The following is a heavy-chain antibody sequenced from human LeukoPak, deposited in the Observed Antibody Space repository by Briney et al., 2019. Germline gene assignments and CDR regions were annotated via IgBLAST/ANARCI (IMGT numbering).Heavy chain of an antibody. CDR2: IGHAGDT. CDR3: AALGDSIY. D-gene: IGHD1-26*01. V-gene: IGHV3-13*01. CDR1: GFAFSSYD. J-gene: IGHJ4*02. Sequence: GGSLRLSCAASGFAFSSYDMHWVRQVSGKGLEWVSAIGHAGDTYYADSVKCRFTISREDAKNYFFLQMNSLRAGDTAVYFCAALGDSIYWGQGTLVTVSS.